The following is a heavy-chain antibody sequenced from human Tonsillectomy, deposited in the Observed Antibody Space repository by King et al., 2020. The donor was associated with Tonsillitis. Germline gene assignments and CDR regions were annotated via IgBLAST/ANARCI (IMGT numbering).Heavy chain of an antibody. J-gene: IGHJ2*01. Sequence: VQLVESGGGLVQPGRSLRLSCAASGFTFDDYAMHWVRQAPGKGLEWVSGISWNSGSIGYEYSVKGRFTISRDNAKNSLYLQMNSLRAEDTALYYCAKARPPHNWNYSWYFDLWGRGTLVTVSS. CDR3: AKARPPHNWNYSWYFDL. V-gene: IGHV3-9*01. CDR2: ISWNSGSI. D-gene: IGHD1-7*01. CDR1: GFTFDDYA.